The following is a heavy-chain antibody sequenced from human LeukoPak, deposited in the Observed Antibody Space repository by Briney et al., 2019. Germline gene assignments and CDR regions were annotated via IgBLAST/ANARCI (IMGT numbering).Heavy chain of an antibody. Sequence: GGSLRLSCAASGSTFSSNWMTWVRQPPGKGLEWVANIKQDGSEQYYVDSVKGRFTISRDNAKNSLFLQMSSLRAEDAAVYYCAKDQAGWEPYFFDYWGQGTLVTVSS. J-gene: IGHJ4*02. CDR1: GSTFSSNW. CDR3: AKDQAGWEPYFFDY. V-gene: IGHV3-7*03. D-gene: IGHD1-26*01. CDR2: IKQDGSEQ.